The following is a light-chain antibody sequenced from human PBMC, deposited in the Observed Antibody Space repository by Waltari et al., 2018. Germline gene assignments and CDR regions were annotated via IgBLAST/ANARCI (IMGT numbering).Light chain of an antibody. Sequence: QSVLPQPPSASGTPGPGVTISCSGSRSNIGPNTVTWYQQLPGTAPKVLMYSNNQRPSGVPDRFSGSKSGTSASLAVSGLQSEDEGDYYCATWDDSLNGVVFGGGTKLTVL. CDR2: SNN. J-gene: IGLJ2*01. V-gene: IGLV1-44*01. CDR1: RSNIGPNT. CDR3: ATWDDSLNGVV.